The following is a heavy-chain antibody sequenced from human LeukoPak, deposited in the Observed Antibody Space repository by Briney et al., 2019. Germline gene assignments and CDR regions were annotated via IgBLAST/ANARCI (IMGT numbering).Heavy chain of an antibody. CDR1: GYTFTSYG. D-gene: IGHD1-26*01. CDR2: ISAYNGNT. Sequence: ASVKVSCKASGYTFTSYGISWVRQAPGQGLEWMGWISAYNGNTNYAQKLQGRVTMTTDTSTSTAYMELRSLRSDDTAVYHCARTLVGATQPLADYWGQGTLVTVSS. J-gene: IGHJ4*02. V-gene: IGHV1-18*01. CDR3: ARTLVGATQPLADY.